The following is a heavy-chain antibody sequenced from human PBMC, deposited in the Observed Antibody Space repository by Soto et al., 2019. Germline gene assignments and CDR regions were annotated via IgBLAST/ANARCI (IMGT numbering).Heavy chain of an antibody. CDR2: INPNSGGT. J-gene: IGHJ3*02. D-gene: IGHD6-13*01. V-gene: IGHV1-2*04. CDR1: GYTFTGYY. Sequence: KVSCKASGYTFTGYYMHWVRQAPGQGLEWMGWINPNSGGTNYAQKFQGWVTMTRDTSISTAYMELSRLRSDDTAVYYCARGDAAGYSSSWSAFDIWGQGTMVTVSS. CDR3: ARGDAAGYSSSWSAFDI.